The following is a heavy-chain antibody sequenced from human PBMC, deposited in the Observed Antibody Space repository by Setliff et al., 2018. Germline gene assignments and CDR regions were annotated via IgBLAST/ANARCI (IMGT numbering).Heavy chain of an antibody. D-gene: IGHD3-16*01. Sequence: GGSLRLSCAASGFTFSSYDITWVRQAPGKGLEWVSMISGSAQTTYYADSVKGRFTISRDNSKNTVYLEMNSLRAEDTAVYYCAKDGGRGDYVWGSRNDAFDIWGQGTMVTVSS. CDR3: AKDGGRGDYVWGSRNDAFDI. CDR1: GFTFSSYD. J-gene: IGHJ3*02. V-gene: IGHV3-23*01. CDR2: ISGSAQTT.